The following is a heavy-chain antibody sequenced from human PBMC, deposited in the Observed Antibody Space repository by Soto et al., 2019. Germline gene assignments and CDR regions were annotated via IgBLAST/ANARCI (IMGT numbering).Heavy chain of an antibody. CDR1: GFTFSSYS. CDR3: ARDNGIEGSFDP. J-gene: IGHJ5*02. V-gene: IGHV3-48*02. CDR2: ISLGRRTI. Sequence: HLGGSLRLSCAASGFTFSSYSMNWVRQAPGEGLEWIAYISLGRRTIFYADSVKGRFTISRDDAKNSLYLQMNSLRDEDTSVYYCARDNGIEGSFDPWGQGTLVTVSS.